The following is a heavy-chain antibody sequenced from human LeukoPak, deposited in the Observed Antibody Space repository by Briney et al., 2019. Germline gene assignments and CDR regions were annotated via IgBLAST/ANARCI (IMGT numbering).Heavy chain of an antibody. D-gene: IGHD3-3*01. CDR3: ARGDFWSGDYTDAFDI. J-gene: IGHJ3*02. CDR1: GFTFSSYW. Sequence: PGGSLRLSCTASGFTFSSYWMSWVRQAPGKGLEWVANIKHDGTESYSVDSVKGRFAISRDNAKNSLYLQMNRLRTEDTAVCYCARGDFWSGDYTDAFDIWGQGTMVTVSS. CDR2: IKHDGTES. V-gene: IGHV3-7*04.